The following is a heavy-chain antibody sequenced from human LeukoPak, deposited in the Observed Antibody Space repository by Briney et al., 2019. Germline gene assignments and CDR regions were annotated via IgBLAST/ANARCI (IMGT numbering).Heavy chain of an antibody. Sequence: PSETLSLTCTVSGGSISSSSYYWGWIRQPPGKGLEWIGSIYYSGSTYYNPSLKSRVTISVDTSKNQFSLKLSSVTAADTAVYYCARTPGYYGSGRRDAFDIWGQGTMGTVSS. D-gene: IGHD3-10*01. J-gene: IGHJ3*02. CDR2: IYYSGST. V-gene: IGHV4-39*07. CDR1: GGSISSSSYY. CDR3: ARTPGYYGSGRRDAFDI.